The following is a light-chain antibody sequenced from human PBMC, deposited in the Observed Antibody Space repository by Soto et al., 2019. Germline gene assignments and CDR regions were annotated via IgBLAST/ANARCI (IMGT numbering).Light chain of an antibody. Sequence: QSVLTQPASVSGSPGHSITISCTGTSSDVGGYNYVSWYQHHPGKAPKLMIYDVSNRPSGVSNRFSGSKSGNTASLTISGLQAEDEADYYCSSYTGTSTCVFGTGTKVTVL. CDR1: SSDVGGYNY. CDR3: SSYTGTSTCV. CDR2: DVS. V-gene: IGLV2-14*03. J-gene: IGLJ1*01.